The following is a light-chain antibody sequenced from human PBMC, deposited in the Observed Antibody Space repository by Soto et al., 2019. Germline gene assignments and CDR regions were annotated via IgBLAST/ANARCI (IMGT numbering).Light chain of an antibody. Sequence: EIVMTQSPATLSLSPGERAHLSCRASESVSTNLAWYQPKAGQAPSLLIYGASTRATGIPARFSGSGSGTEFTLTIRSLKSEDFAVYYCQQYSIWRTFGQGTKVDIK. CDR2: GAS. J-gene: IGKJ1*01. V-gene: IGKV3-15*01. CDR1: ESVSTN. CDR3: QQYSIWRT.